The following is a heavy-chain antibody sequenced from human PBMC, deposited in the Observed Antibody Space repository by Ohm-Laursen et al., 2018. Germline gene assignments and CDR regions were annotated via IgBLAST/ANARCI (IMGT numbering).Heavy chain of an antibody. V-gene: IGHV3-23*01. J-gene: IGHJ4*02. CDR3: AKGRIVATTYFDY. D-gene: IGHD5-12*01. CDR2: ISGSGDST. CDR1: GFTFSSYA. Sequence: SLRLSCAASGFTFSSYAMSWVRQAPGKGLEWVSVISGSGDSTYYADSVKGRFTISRDNSKNTLYLQMNSLRAEDTAVYYCAKGRIVATTYFDYWGQGTLVTVSS.